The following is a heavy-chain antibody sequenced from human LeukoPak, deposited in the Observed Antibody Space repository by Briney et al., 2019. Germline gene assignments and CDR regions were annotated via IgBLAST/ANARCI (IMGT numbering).Heavy chain of an antibody. V-gene: IGHV1-18*01. Sequence: ASVNVSCKTSGYTFSNYGISWVRQAPGQGLEWMGWITAYNGNRLYAQRFQGRITLTTDTSTSTSYMELRSLEYDDTAIYYCTRDNDKVVDHWGQGTLVTVSS. CDR1: GYTFSNYG. CDR3: TRDNDKVVDH. J-gene: IGHJ4*01. D-gene: IGHD1-1*01. CDR2: ITAYNGNR.